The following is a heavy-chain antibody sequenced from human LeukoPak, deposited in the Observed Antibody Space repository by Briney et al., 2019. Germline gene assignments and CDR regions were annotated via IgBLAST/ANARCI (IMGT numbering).Heavy chain of an antibody. CDR2: IKQDGSEK. Sequence: PGGSLRLSCVASGFTFSSRDWMTWVRQAPGKGLEWVANIKQDGSEKNYVDSVKGRFTISRENAKNSLYLHMNSLSAGDTAVYFCARGHMLTGYYNFAWFDPWGQGTLVTVSS. D-gene: IGHD3-9*01. CDR1: GFTFSSRDW. J-gene: IGHJ5*02. V-gene: IGHV3-7*04. CDR3: ARGHMLTGYYNFAWFDP.